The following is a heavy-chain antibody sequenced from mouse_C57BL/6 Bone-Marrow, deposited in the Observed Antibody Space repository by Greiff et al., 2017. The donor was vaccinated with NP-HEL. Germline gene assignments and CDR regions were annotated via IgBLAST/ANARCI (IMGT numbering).Heavy chain of an antibody. Sequence: VQLQQPGAELVRPGTSVKLSCKASGYTFTSYWMHWVKQRPGQGLEWIGVIDPSDSYTNYNQKFKGKATLTVDTSSSTAYMQLSSLTSEDSAVYYCARVTGFAYWGQGTLVTVSA. D-gene: IGHD2-1*01. V-gene: IGHV1-59*01. J-gene: IGHJ3*01. CDR3: ARVTGFAY. CDR1: GYTFTSYW. CDR2: IDPSDSYT.